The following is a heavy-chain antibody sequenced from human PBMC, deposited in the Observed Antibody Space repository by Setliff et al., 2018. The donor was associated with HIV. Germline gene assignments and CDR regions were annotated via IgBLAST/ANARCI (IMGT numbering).Heavy chain of an antibody. Sequence: GGSLRLSCAASGFTFSSDGMHWVRQAPGKGLEWVGFIRNDGSTTDYADSVKGRFTISRDNSKNTLYLQLNSLRAEDTAVYYCARDTIPLVPFGYWGQGTLVTVSS. D-gene: IGHD1-1*01. CDR3: ARDTIPLVPFGY. V-gene: IGHV3-30*02. CDR2: IRNDGSTT. CDR1: GFTFSSDG. J-gene: IGHJ4*02.